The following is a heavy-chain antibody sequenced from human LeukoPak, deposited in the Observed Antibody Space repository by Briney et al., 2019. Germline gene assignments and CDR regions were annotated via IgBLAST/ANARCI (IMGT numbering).Heavy chain of an antibody. CDR1: GGSISSSYY. CDR3: ARVDTAMVLYFDY. V-gene: IGHV4-61*01. Sequence: SETLSLTCAVSGGSISSSYYWSWIRQPPGKGLEWIGYIYYSGSTNYNPSLKSRVTISVDTSKNQFSLKLSSVTAADTAVYYCARVDTAMVLYFDYWGQGTLVTVSS. D-gene: IGHD5-18*01. CDR2: IYYSGST. J-gene: IGHJ4*02.